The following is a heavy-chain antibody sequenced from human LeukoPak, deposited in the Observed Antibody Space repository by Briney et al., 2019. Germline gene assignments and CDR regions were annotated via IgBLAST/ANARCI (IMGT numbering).Heavy chain of an antibody. CDR1: GFTFSTYW. CDR2: IKQDGSEK. V-gene: IGHV3-7*03. J-gene: IGHJ4*02. D-gene: IGHD6-19*01. Sequence: PGGSLRLSCVASGFTFSTYWMTRVRQAPGQGLEWVANIKQDGSEKYYVDSVKGRFTISRDNTKNSLYLQMNSLRAEDTAMYYCARDQRGSGWYFDYWGQGTLVAVSS. CDR3: ARDQRGSGWYFDY.